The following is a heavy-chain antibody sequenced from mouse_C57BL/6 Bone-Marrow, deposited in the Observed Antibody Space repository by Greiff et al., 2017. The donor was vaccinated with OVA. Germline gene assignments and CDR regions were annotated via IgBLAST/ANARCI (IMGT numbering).Heavy chain of an antibody. CDR1: GFNIKNTY. J-gene: IGHJ4*01. D-gene: IGHD2-2*01. V-gene: IGHV14-3*01. CDR3: GSQRLRRTRYAMDY. CDR2: LDPANGNT. Sequence: VQLQQSVAELVRPGASVKLSCTASGFNIKNTYMHWVKQRPEQGLEWIGRLDPANGNTKYAPKFKGKATITADTSSNTAYLQLSSLTSEDTAIYYCGSQRLRRTRYAMDYWGQGTSVTVSS.